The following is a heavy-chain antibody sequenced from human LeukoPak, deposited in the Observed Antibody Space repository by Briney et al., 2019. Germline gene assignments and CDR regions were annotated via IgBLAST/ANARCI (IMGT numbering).Heavy chain of an antibody. CDR2: IDSSANTI. Sequence: GGSLRLSCAASGFTFSGYEMNWVRQAPGKGLEWVSYIDSSANTINYADSVKGRFTISRHNAKNSLYLQMNSLRAEDTAVYYCAKDRGITFGGVIVPAFDYWGQGTLVTVSS. V-gene: IGHV3-48*03. CDR1: GFTFSGYE. J-gene: IGHJ4*02. CDR3: AKDRGITFGGVIVPAFDY. D-gene: IGHD3-16*02.